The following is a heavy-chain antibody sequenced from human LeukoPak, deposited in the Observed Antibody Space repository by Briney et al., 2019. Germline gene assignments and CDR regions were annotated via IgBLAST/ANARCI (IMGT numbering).Heavy chain of an antibody. CDR2: ISVINNANT. CDR3: SREFPFCGADCFSGVFDI. V-gene: IGHV1-18*01. Sequence: ASVKVSCKASGYTFTSYGISWVRQAPGQGLEWMGWISVINNANTRYAQNFQGRLTMTTDTSTATAYMELRSLRSDDTAVYYCSREFPFCGADCFSGVFDIWGQGTMVTVS. CDR1: GYTFTSYG. D-gene: IGHD2-21*02. J-gene: IGHJ3*02.